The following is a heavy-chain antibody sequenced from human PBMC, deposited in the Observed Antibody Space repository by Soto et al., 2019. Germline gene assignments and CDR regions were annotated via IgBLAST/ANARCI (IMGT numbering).Heavy chain of an antibody. CDR1: GGSFKSGSYS. V-gene: IGHV4-61*01. CDR2: VYHTGRT. D-gene: IGHD3-3*01. J-gene: IGHJ4*02. Sequence: SETLSLTCTVSGGSFKSGSYSWGWIRQPPGKGLEWIGYVYHTGRTSYNPSLKSRVSISMDKSKNQFSPNLDSVTAADTAVYFCARDFAYFDSWGQGTLVTVSS. CDR3: ARDFAYFDS.